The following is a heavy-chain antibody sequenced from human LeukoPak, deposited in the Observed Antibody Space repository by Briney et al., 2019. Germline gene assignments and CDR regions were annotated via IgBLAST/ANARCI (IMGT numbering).Heavy chain of an antibody. D-gene: IGHD4-23*01. J-gene: IGHJ5*02. CDR3: ARASDYGGNWFDP. Sequence: ASVKVSCKASGYTFTSYYIHWVRQAPGQGLEWMGIINPNGGSTSYAQKFQGRITMTRDMSTSTVYMELSSLRSEDTAVYYCARASDYGGNWFDPWGQGTLVTVSS. CDR2: INPNGGST. CDR1: GYTFTSYY. V-gene: IGHV1-46*01.